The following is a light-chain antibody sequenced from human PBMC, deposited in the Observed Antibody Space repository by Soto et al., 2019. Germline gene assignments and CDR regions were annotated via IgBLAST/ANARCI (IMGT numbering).Light chain of an antibody. CDR3: QLYGSYMFT. V-gene: IGKV3-20*01. Sequence: EVVLTQSPGTLSLSPGERATLSCRTSQSVKSNFLSWFQQKPGQPPRLLLYAASRRAAGTPDRFSGSGSATDFTLIISRLEPEDSAVYHCQLYGSYMFTFGQGTKLEI. CDR1: QSVKSNF. CDR2: AAS. J-gene: IGKJ2*01.